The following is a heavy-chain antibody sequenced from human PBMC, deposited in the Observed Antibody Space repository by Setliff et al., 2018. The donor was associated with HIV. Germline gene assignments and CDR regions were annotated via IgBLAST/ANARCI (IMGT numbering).Heavy chain of an antibody. CDR2: INPNSGRT. CDR3: ARDLHGRSGLFDYYLDV. J-gene: IGHJ6*03. D-gene: IGHD6-25*01. V-gene: IGHV1-2*02. Sequence: ASVKVSCKASGYTFTDYYILWVRQAPGQGLEWTGCINPNSGRTKYAEKFQRRVTMTRDTSISTAYMELDRLSSDDTAMYYCARDLHGRSGLFDYYLDVWGKGTTVTVSS. CDR1: GYTFTDYY.